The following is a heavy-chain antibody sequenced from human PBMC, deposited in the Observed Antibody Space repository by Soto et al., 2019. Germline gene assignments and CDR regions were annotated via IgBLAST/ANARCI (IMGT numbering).Heavy chain of an antibody. D-gene: IGHD3-3*01. J-gene: IGHJ6*02. CDR1: GGSFSGYY. CDR3: ARAARLGWLSHYYYGMDV. V-gene: IGHV4-34*01. CDR2: INHSGST. Sequence: SETLSLTCAVYGGSFSGYYWSWIRRPPGKGLEWIGEINHSGSTNYNPSLKSRVTISVDTSKNQFSLKLSSVTAADTAVYYCARAARLGWLSHYYYGMDVWGQGTTVTVSS.